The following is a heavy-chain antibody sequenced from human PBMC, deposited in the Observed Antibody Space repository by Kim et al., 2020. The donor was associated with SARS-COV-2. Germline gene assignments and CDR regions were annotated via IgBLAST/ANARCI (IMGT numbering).Heavy chain of an antibody. D-gene: IGHD6-19*01. V-gene: IGHV1-69*13. CDR1: GGTFSSYA. CDR2: IIPIFGTA. CDR3: ASGQAYSSGWYKDYNYYGMDV. J-gene: IGHJ6*02. Sequence: SVKVSCKASGGTFSSYAISWVRQAPGQGLEWMGGIIPIFGTANYAQKFQGRVTITADESTSTAYMELSSLRSEDTAVYYCASGQAYSSGWYKDYNYYGMDVWGQGTPVTVSS.